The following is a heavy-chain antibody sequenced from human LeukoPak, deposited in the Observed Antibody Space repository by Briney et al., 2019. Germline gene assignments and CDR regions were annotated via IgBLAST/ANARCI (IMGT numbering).Heavy chain of an antibody. CDR1: GFTFSSYS. CDR2: ISSSSGTI. V-gene: IGHV3-48*01. J-gene: IGHJ4*02. D-gene: IGHD1-26*01. Sequence: GGSLRLSCAASGFTFSSYSMNWVRQAPGKGLEWVSYISSSSGTIYYADSVKGRFTISRDNAKKSLYLQMNSLRAEDTAVYYCARGGVGAMYYFDYWGQGTLVTVSS. CDR3: ARGGVGAMYYFDY.